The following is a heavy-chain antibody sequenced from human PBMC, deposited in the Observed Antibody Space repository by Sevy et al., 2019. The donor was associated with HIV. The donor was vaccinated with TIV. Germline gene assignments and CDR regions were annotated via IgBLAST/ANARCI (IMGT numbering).Heavy chain of an antibody. CDR1: GFTFSSYT. V-gene: IGHV3-21*01. D-gene: IGHD2-2*01. Sequence: GESLKISCAVSGFTFSSYTMNWVRQAPGKGLAWVSSISSSSRYIYYADSVKGRFTISRDNAKNSVYLQMNSLRTEDTAVYYCARDGGCSTTSCLLYFDYWGQRTLVTVSS. CDR3: ARDGGCSTTSCLLYFDY. J-gene: IGHJ4*01. CDR2: ISSSSRYI.